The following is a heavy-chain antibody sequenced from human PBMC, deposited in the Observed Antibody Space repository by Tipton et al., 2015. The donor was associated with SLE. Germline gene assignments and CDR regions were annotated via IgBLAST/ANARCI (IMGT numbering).Heavy chain of an antibody. CDR3: ARPRTEMTTSGPDDAYDI. CDR2: ISSDGTTT. J-gene: IGHJ3*02. CDR1: GFSFSTYR. D-gene: IGHD5-24*01. V-gene: IGHV3-74*01. Sequence: SLRLSCAASGFSFSTYRMHWVRQAPGKGLMWVSRISSDGTTTDYADFVKGRFTISRDNAKNTLYLQINSLRAEDTAVYYCARPRTEMTTSGPDDAYDIWGQGKMVTVSS.